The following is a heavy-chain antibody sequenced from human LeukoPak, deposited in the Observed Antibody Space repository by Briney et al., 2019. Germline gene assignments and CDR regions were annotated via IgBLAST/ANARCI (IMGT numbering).Heavy chain of an antibody. J-gene: IGHJ4*02. CDR3: ARGSGLSGNYMSLDLDY. CDR1: GYTFTSYD. Sequence: GASVKVSCKASGYTFTSYDIIWVRQATGQGLEWMGWMNPNSGNTDYAQKFQGRVTITRNSSISTAYMELSSLKSEDTAVYYCARGSGLSGNYMSLDLDYWGQGTLVTVSS. V-gene: IGHV1-8*01. CDR2: MNPNSGNT. D-gene: IGHD1-7*01.